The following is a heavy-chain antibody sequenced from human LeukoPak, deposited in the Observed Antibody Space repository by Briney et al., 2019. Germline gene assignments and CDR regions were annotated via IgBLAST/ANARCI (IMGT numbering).Heavy chain of an antibody. V-gene: IGHV3-30*04. CDR2: ISYDGSNK. Sequence: GGSLRLSCAASGFTFSNYAIHWVRQAPGKGLEWVAVISYDGSNKYYADSVKGRFTISRDNSKNTLYLQMNSLRAEDTAVYYCAKERGTAMVRSYYMDVWGKGTTVTISS. CDR1: GFTFSNYA. D-gene: IGHD5-18*01. CDR3: AKERGTAMVRSYYMDV. J-gene: IGHJ6*03.